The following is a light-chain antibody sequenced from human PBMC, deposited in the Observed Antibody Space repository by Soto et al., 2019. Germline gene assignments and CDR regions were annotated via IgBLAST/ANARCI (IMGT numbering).Light chain of an antibody. Sequence: DIVMTQSPDSLAVSLGERATINCKSSQSVLYSSNNKNYLAWYQQKPGQPPTRLIYWASTRESGVPDRFSGSGSGTDFTLTISSLQADDVAVYYCQQYYSTPLTFGGGTKVEIK. J-gene: IGKJ4*01. CDR2: WAS. CDR3: QQYYSTPLT. V-gene: IGKV4-1*01. CDR1: QSVLYSSNNKNY.